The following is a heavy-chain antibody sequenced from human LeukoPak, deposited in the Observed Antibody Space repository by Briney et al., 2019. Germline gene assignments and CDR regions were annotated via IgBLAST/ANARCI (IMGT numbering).Heavy chain of an antibody. D-gene: IGHD1-26*01. Sequence: GGSLRLSCAASGFTFSTYEMNWVRQAPGKGLEWVSYISGSGSTIPYADSVKGRFTISRDNAKNSLYLQMNSLRAEDTAVYYCALVGAVDHWGRGTLVTVSS. V-gene: IGHV3-48*03. J-gene: IGHJ4*02. CDR2: ISGSGSTI. CDR1: GFTFSTYE. CDR3: ALVGAVDH.